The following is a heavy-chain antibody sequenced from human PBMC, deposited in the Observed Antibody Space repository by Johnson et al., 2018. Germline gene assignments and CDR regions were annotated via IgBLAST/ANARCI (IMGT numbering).Heavy chain of an antibody. CDR2: ISGSGGST. J-gene: IGHJ6*03. CDR1: GFTFSSYA. Sequence: VQLVESGGGVVQPGRSLRLSCAASGFTFSSYAMSWVRQAPGKGLEWVSAISGSGGSTYYADSVKGRFTISRDNSKNTLYLQMNSLRSGDTAVYYCTRRIGVQNAPHYYYMDVWGKGTTVTVSS. V-gene: IGHV3-23*04. CDR3: TRRIGVQNAPHYYYMDV. D-gene: IGHD3-3*01.